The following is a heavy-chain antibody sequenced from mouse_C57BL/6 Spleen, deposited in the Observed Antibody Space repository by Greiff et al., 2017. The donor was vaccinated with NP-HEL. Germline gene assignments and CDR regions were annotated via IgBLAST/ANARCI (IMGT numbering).Heavy chain of an antibody. D-gene: IGHD1-1*01. Sequence: VQLQQPGAELVKPGASVKMSCKASGYTFTSYWITWVKQRPGQGLEWIGDIYPGSGSTNYNEKFKSKATLTVDTSSSTAYMQLSSLTSEDSAVYYCASLYYYGSTPYYFDYWGQGTTLTVSS. CDR2: IYPGSGST. J-gene: IGHJ2*01. CDR3: ASLYYYGSTPYYFDY. CDR1: GYTFTSYW. V-gene: IGHV1-55*01.